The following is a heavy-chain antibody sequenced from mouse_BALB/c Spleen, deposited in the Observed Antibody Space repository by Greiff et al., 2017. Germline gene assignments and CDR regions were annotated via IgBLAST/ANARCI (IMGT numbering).Heavy chain of an antibody. CDR3: ARDIWGPMDY. Sequence: EVQLQESGGGLVQPGGSLRLSCATSGFTFTDYYMSWVRQPPGKALEWLGFIRNKANGYTTEYSASVKGRFTISRDNSQSILYLQMNTLRAEDSATYYCARDIWGPMDYWGQGTSVTVSS. D-gene: IGHD1-1*02. J-gene: IGHJ4*01. CDR2: IRNKANGYTT. V-gene: IGHV7-3*02. CDR1: GFTFTDYY.